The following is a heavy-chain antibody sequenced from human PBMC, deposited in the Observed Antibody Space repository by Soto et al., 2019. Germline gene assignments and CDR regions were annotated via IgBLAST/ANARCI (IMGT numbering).Heavy chain of an antibody. D-gene: IGHD1-26*01. Sequence: QVQLVQSGAEVKKPGSSVKVSCKASGGTFSSYSINWVRQAPGQGLEWMGEIIPIFGTANYAQKFQGRVTITADESTSTAYMGLSSLRSEETAVYYCARDGGRHSGGIDYWGQGTLVTVSS. CDR1: GGTFSSYS. J-gene: IGHJ4*02. CDR2: IIPIFGTA. V-gene: IGHV1-69*01. CDR3: ARDGGRHSGGIDY.